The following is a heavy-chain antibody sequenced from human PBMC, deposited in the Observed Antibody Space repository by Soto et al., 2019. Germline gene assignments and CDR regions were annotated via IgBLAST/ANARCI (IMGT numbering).Heavy chain of an antibody. V-gene: IGHV1-3*04. CDR3: ARGHWLASFAH. CDR1: GYTFTSYA. CDR2: VNTGNGNT. Sequence: GASVKVSCRAPGYTFTSYAIHWVRQAPGQRLEWMGVVNTGNGNTKYSQKFQGRVTISRDTSASTAYMELNSLRSEDTAVYYCARGHWLASFAHRGQGTFVPVSS. J-gene: IGHJ1*01. D-gene: IGHD6-19*01.